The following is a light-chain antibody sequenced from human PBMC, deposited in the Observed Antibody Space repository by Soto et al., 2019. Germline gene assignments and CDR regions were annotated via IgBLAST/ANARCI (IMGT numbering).Light chain of an antibody. CDR2: AAS. V-gene: IGKV1-39*01. CDR3: QQSGDTPPWT. J-gene: IGKJ1*01. Sequence: DIQMSQSPSSLSASVGDRVIITCRASQSIRKYLNWYQHKPGEVPTLLIYAASSLQSGVPSRFSGSGSGTEFTLTITSLQPEDFATYYCQQSGDTPPWTFGQGTMVDIK. CDR1: QSIRKY.